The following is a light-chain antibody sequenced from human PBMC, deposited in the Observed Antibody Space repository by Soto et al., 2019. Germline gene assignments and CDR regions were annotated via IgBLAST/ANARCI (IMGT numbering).Light chain of an antibody. Sequence: EIVLTQSPGTLSLSPGERATLSCRASQSLSSSYLAWYQQKPGQAPRLLIYEASNRATGIPARFSGSGSGTDFTLTISRLEPEDFAVYYCQQYGSSGTFGQGTKVDIK. V-gene: IGKV3-20*01. CDR3: QQYGSSGT. J-gene: IGKJ1*01. CDR2: EAS. CDR1: QSLSSSY.